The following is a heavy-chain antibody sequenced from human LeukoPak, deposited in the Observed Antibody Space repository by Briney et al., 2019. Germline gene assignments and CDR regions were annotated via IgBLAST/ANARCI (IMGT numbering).Heavy chain of an antibody. V-gene: IGHV4-39*01. CDR3: ARHWRKAGARGDH. CDR2: IYYSGST. Sequence: SETLSLTCTVSGGSISSSSYYWGWIRQPPGKGLEWIGSIYYSGSTYYNPSLKSRVTISVDTSKNQFSLKLSSVTAADTAVYYCARHWRKAGARGDHWGQGTLVTVSS. D-gene: IGHD1-26*01. CDR1: GGSISSSSYY. J-gene: IGHJ4*02.